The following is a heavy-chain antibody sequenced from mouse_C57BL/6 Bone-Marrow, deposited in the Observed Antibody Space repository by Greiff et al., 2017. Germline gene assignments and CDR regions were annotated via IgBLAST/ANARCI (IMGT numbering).Heavy chain of an antibody. Sequence: VQLKQSGPELVKPGASVKISCKASGYSFTDYNMNWVKQSNGKSLEWIGVINPNYGTTSYNQKFKGKATLTVEQSSSTAYMQLNSLTSEDSAVYNCFYYGNYVDCWGQGTTLTVSS. CDR3: FYYGNYVDC. D-gene: IGHD2-1*01. CDR2: INPNYGTT. J-gene: IGHJ2*01. CDR1: GYSFTDYN. V-gene: IGHV1-39*01.